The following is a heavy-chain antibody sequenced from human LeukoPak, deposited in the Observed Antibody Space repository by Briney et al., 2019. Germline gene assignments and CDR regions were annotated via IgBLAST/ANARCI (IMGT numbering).Heavy chain of an antibody. Sequence: GASVKVSCKASGYTFTSYGISWVRQAPGQGLERMGWISAYNGNTNYAQKLQGRVTMTTDTSTSTAYMELRSLRSDDTAVYYCARDGGSWYYGSGSAPLDWGQGTLVTVSS. V-gene: IGHV1-18*04. CDR3: ARDGGSWYYGSGSAPLD. CDR1: GYTFTSYG. CDR2: ISAYNGNT. D-gene: IGHD3-10*01. J-gene: IGHJ4*02.